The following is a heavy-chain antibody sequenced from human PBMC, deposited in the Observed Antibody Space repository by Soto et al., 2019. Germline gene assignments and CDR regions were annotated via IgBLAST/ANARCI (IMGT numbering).Heavy chain of an antibody. J-gene: IGHJ2*01. V-gene: IGHV1-69*12. Sequence: QVQLVQSGAEVRKPGSSVKVSCKASGGTFSNYGISWVRQAPGQGLEWMGGIIPILDITNYAQRFQGRVTSTAEESTTTGYMDLTSLISQDSAIEHCATNPFGTTNGITYWYFDLWGRGTLFNGSS. CDR2: IIPILDIT. CDR3: ATNPFGTTNGITYWYFDL. CDR1: GGTFSNYG. D-gene: IGHD2-8*01.